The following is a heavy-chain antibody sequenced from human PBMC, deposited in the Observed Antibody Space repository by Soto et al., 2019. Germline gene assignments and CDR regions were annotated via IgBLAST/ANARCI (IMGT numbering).Heavy chain of an antibody. CDR2: IYYSGST. CDR1: GGSISSYY. CDR3: ARISTPGIAAAGTFDY. V-gene: IGHV4-59*01. J-gene: IGHJ4*02. D-gene: IGHD6-13*01. Sequence: TLSLTCTVSGGSISSYYWSWIRQPPGKGLEWIGYIYYSGSTNYNPSLKSRVTISVDTSKNQFSLKLSSVTAADTAVYYCARISTPGIAAAGTFDYWGQGTLVTVSS.